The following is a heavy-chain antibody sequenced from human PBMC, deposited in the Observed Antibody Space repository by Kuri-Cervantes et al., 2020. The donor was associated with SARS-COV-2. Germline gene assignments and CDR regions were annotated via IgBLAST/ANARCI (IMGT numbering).Heavy chain of an antibody. Sequence: GESLKISCAASGFILSRYWMTWVRQAPGKGLEWVSGISGSGNSRYYADSVKGRFTVSRDNSKNTLYMLINSLRAEDTAVYYCAKGEYCSGSSCYREGVPLFDYWGQGTLVTVSS. D-gene: IGHD2-2*01. CDR1: GFILSRYW. J-gene: IGHJ4*02. CDR2: ISGSGNSR. CDR3: AKGEYCSGSSCYREGVPLFDY. V-gene: IGHV3-23*01.